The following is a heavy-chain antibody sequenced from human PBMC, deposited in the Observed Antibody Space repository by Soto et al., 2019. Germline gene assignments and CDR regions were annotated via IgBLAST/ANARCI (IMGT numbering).Heavy chain of an antibody. CDR2: ISAYNGNT. CDR1: GYTFTSYG. D-gene: IGHD6-13*01. J-gene: IGHJ3*02. Sequence: GASVKVSCKASGYTFTSYGISWVRQAPGQGLEWMGWISAYNGNTNYAQKLQGRVTMTTDTSTSTAYMELRSLRSDDTAVYYCARDDEAAAAGTVPDAFDIWGQGTMVTVSS. CDR3: ARDDEAAAAGTVPDAFDI. V-gene: IGHV1-18*01.